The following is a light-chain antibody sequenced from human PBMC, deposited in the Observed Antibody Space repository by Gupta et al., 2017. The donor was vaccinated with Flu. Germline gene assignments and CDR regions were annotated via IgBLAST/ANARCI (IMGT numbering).Light chain of an antibody. V-gene: IGKV3-11*01. CDR1: QSVSGS. Sequence: VLTQSPGTLSLSPGERATLSCRAGQSVSGSLAWYQQKPVQAPRLLIYAASNRATGLPARFSRSESRTDFTLTIISLEPQHLAVYYCQQRYNWPITFAAGTKVEIK. CDR2: AAS. CDR3: QQRYNWPIT. J-gene: IGKJ4*01.